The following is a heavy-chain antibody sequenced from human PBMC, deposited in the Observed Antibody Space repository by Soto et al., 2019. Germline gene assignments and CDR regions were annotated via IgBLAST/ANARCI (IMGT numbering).Heavy chain of an antibody. CDR3: ARDWIGDSSGPGYFDY. J-gene: IGHJ4*02. CDR2: IYYSGST. Sequence: QVQLQESGPGLVKPSQTLSLTCTVSGGSISSGGYYWSWIRQHPGKGLEWIGYIYYSGSTYYNPSLKSRVTISVDTSKNQFYLKLSSVTAADTAVYYCARDWIGDSSGPGYFDYWGQGTLVTVSS. CDR1: GGSISSGGYY. D-gene: IGHD3-22*01. V-gene: IGHV4-31*03.